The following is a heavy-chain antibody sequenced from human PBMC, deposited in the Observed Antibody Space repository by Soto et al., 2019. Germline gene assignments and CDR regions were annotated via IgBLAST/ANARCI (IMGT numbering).Heavy chain of an antibody. J-gene: IGHJ5*02. CDR1: GGSFSGYY. V-gene: IGHV4-34*01. D-gene: IGHD2-15*01. CDR3: ARGYPYCSGGSCYLGWFAP. Sequence: QVQLQQWGAGLLKPSETLSLTCAVYGGSFSGYYWSWIRQPPGKGLEWIGEINHSGSTNYNPSLKRRVTISVDTSKNQFSLKLSSVTAADTAVYYCARGYPYCSGGSCYLGWFAPWGQGTLVTVSS. CDR2: INHSGST.